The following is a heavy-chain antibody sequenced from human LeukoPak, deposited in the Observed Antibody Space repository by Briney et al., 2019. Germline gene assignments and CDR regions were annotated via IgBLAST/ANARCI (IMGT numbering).Heavy chain of an antibody. Sequence: GGSLRLSCAASGFTFSNYAMNWVRQAPGKGLEWLSYIGSSDSTTHYADSVKGRFTISRDNAKNSLYLQMNSLRVEDTAVYYCARDGTPSYSSGWVYMDVWGEGTTVTVSS. D-gene: IGHD6-25*01. J-gene: IGHJ6*03. CDR2: IGSSDSTT. CDR3: ARDGTPSYSSGWVYMDV. V-gene: IGHV3-48*03. CDR1: GFTFSNYA.